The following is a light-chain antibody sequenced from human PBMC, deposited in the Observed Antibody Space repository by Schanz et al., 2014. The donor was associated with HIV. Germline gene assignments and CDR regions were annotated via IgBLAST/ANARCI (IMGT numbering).Light chain of an antibody. CDR3: QQYNSWPPLYT. CDR2: DAS. V-gene: IGKV3-15*01. Sequence: EIVMTQSPATLSVSPGERATLSCRASQSVSSNLAWYQQKPGQAPRLLIYDASTRATGIPGRFSGSGSGTDFTLTISSLQSEDFAVYYCQQYNSWPPLYTFGQGTKLEIK. CDR1: QSVSSN. J-gene: IGKJ2*01.